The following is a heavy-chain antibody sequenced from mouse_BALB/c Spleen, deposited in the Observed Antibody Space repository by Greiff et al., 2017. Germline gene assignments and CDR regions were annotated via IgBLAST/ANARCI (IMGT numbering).Heavy chain of an antibody. J-gene: IGHJ2*01. Sequence: EVKVVESGGGLVKPGGSLKLSCAASGFTFSSYAMSWVRQSPEKRLEWVAEISSGGSYTYYPDTVTGRFTISRDNAKNTLYLEMSSLRSEDTAMYYCARGPFHYYGPFDYWGQGTTLTVSS. D-gene: IGHD1-2*01. CDR3: ARGPFHYYGPFDY. CDR2: ISSGGSYT. CDR1: GFTFSSYA. V-gene: IGHV5-9-4*01.